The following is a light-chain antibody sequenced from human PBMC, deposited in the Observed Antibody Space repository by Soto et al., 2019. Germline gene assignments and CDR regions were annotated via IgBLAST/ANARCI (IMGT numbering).Light chain of an antibody. J-gene: IGKJ1*01. Sequence: EIVLTQSPATLSLSPGERATLSCRDSQSVSSYLAWYRQKPGQAPRLLIYDASNRATGIPARFSGSGSGTDFTLTISSLEPEDFAVYYCQQRSNWPPWTFGLGTKVEIK. CDR1: QSVSSY. CDR3: QQRSNWPPWT. CDR2: DAS. V-gene: IGKV3-11*01.